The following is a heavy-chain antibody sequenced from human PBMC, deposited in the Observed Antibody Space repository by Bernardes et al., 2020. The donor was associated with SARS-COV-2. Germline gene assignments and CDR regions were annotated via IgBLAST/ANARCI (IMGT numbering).Heavy chain of an antibody. V-gene: IGHV2-70*01. CDR2: IDWDDDK. Sequence: SGPTLLKPTQTLTLTCTFSGFSLSTSGMCVSWIRQPPGKALEWLALIDWDDDKYYSTSLKTRLTISKDTSKNQVVLTMTNMDPVNTATYYCARMYYQIGSSGHKTPFDYWGQGTLVTVSS. J-gene: IGHJ4*02. CDR1: GFSLSTSGMC. D-gene: IGHD3-22*01. CDR3: ARMYYQIGSSGHKTPFDY.